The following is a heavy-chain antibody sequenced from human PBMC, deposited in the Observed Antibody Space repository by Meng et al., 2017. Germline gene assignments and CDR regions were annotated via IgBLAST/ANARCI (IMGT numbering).Heavy chain of an antibody. Sequence: GESLKISCAASGFTFSSYAMHWVRQAPGKGLEYVSAISSNGGSTYYANSVKGRFTISRDHSKNTLYLQMGSLRAEDMAVYYCSRDQWDTAMVTDYWGQATLVTFSS. D-gene: IGHD5-18*01. J-gene: IGHJ4*02. V-gene: IGHV3-64*01. CDR1: GFTFSSYA. CDR2: ISSNGGST. CDR3: SRDQWDTAMVTDY.